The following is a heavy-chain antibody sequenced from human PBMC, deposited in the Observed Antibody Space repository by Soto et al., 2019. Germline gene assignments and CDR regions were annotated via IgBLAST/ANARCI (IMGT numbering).Heavy chain of an antibody. Sequence: EVQLVESGGGLVKPGGSLRLSCAASGFTFSGHTINWVRQAPGKGMEWVSSVSRSSSYIYYADSVKGRFTVSRDDAEKSLYLQMNSLRSEDPAIYFCARCMGFDGSGYAFFDSWGQGTRVTVSS. CDR3: ARCMGFDGSGYAFFDS. CDR2: VSRSSSYI. J-gene: IGHJ4*02. CDR1: GFTFSGHT. V-gene: IGHV3-21*01. D-gene: IGHD3-10*01.